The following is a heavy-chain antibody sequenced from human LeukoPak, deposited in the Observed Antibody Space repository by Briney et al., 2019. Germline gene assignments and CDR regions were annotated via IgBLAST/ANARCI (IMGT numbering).Heavy chain of an antibody. CDR3: ARDLIVSGWYEDYFDY. J-gene: IGHJ4*02. V-gene: IGHV3-7*01. D-gene: IGHD6-19*01. Sequence: GGSLRLSCAASGFTFSSYWMSWVCQAPGKGLEWVANIKQDGSEKYYVDSVKGRFTISRDNAKNSLYLQMNSLRAEDTAVYYCARDLIVSGWYEDYFDYWGQGTLVTVSS. CDR2: IKQDGSEK. CDR1: GFTFSSYW.